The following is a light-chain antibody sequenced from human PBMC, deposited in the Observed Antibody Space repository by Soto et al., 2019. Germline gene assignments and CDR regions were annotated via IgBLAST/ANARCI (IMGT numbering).Light chain of an antibody. CDR2: GAS. CDR1: QSVISSY. Sequence: EIVLTQSPGTLSLSPGQRGTLSCRASQSVISSYLAWYQQKPGQAPRLLIYGASSRATGIPDRFSGSGSGTDFTLTISRLEPEDFAVYYCQQDAGSPRTFGQGTKVEIK. CDR3: QQDAGSPRT. J-gene: IGKJ1*01. V-gene: IGKV3-20*01.